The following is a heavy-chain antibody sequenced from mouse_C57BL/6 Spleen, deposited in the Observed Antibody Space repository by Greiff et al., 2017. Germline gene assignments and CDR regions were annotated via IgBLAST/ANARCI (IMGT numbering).Heavy chain of an antibody. CDR2: IRSKSNNYAT. CDR3: VRQGDYEPFDY. J-gene: IGHJ2*01. D-gene: IGHD2-4*01. Sequence: EVQLVESGGGLVQPKGSLKLSCAASGFSFNTYAMNWVRQAPGKGLEWVARIRSKSNNYATYYADSVKDRFTISRDDSESMLYLQMNNLKTEDTAMYYCVRQGDYEPFDYWGQGTTLTVSS. V-gene: IGHV10-1*01. CDR1: GFSFNTYA.